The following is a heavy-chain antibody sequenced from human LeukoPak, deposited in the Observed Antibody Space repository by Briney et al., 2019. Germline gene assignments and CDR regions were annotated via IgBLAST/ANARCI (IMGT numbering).Heavy chain of an antibody. CDR2: INPNSGGT. D-gene: IGHD3-9*01. CDR1: GYTFTGYY. CDR3: ARGGYDILTGYAPYFDY. J-gene: IGHJ4*02. V-gene: IGHV1-2*06. Sequence: GASVKVSCKASGYTFTGYYMHWVRQAPGQGLERMGRINPNSGGTNYAQKFQGRVTMTRDTSISTAYMELSRLRSDDTAVYYCARGGYDILTGYAPYFDYWGQGTLVTVSS.